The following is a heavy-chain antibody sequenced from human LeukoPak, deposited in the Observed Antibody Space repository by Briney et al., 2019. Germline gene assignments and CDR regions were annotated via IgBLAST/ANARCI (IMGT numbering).Heavy chain of an antibody. CDR3: AKDQGSGTYYYDPGYFDY. CDR2: ISSSGSTV. D-gene: IGHD3-22*01. J-gene: IGHJ4*02. Sequence: PGGSLRLSCAASGFTFSDYYMSWIRQAPGKGLEWVSYISSSGSTVYYADSVKGRFTISRDNAKNSLYLQMNSLRAEDTAVYYCAKDQGSGTYYYDPGYFDYWGQGTLVTVSS. V-gene: IGHV3-11*01. CDR1: GFTFSDYY.